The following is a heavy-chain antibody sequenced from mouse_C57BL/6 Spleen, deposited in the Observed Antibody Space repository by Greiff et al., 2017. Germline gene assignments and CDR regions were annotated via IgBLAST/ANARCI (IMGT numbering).Heavy chain of an antibody. V-gene: IGHV1-55*01. Sequence: QVQLQQPGAELVKPGASVKMSCKASGYTFTSYWITWVKQRPGQGLEWIGDIYPGSGSTNYNEKFKSKATLTVDTSSSTAYMQLSSLTSEDSAVYYCARGDYGSTTRSDYWGQGTTLTVSS. CDR3: ARGDYGSTTRSDY. CDR1: GYTFTSYW. D-gene: IGHD2-4*01. J-gene: IGHJ2*01. CDR2: IYPGSGST.